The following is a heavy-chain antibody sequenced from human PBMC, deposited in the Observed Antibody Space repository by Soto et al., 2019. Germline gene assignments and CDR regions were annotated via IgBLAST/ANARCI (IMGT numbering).Heavy chain of an antibody. J-gene: IGHJ4*02. CDR2: IWYDGSNK. CDR1: GFTFSSYG. Sequence: QVQLVESGGGVVQPGRSLRLSCAASGFTFSSYGMHWVRQAPGKGLEWVAVIWYDGSNKYYADSVKGRFTISRDNSKNTLYLQMNSLRAEDTAVYYCASDHEPRSGGTHYFEYWGQGTLVTVSS. V-gene: IGHV3-33*01. D-gene: IGHD6-19*01. CDR3: ASDHEPRSGGTHYFEY.